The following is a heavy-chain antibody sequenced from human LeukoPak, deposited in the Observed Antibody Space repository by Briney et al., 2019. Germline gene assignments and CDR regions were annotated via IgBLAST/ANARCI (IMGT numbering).Heavy chain of an antibody. CDR2: TSSRDTTT. CDR3: ARAPPWFGDKHYGLDV. J-gene: IGHJ6*02. Sequence: GGSLRLSCAGEGFTLSTHGMSWVRQAPGKGLEWVSSTSSRDTTTNYADSVKGRFTISRDGSKNTLYLHLNSLRAEDTAVYYCARAPPWFGDKHYGLDVWGQGTTVTVSS. V-gene: IGHV3-23*01. D-gene: IGHD3-10*01. CDR1: GFTLSTHG.